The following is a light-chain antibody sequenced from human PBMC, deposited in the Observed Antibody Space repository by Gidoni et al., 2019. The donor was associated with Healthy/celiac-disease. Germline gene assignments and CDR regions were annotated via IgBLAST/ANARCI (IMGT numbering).Light chain of an antibody. CDR3: QQYYSFPRT. J-gene: IGKJ1*01. CDR1: QVTSSY. CDR2: AAS. V-gene: IGKV1D-8*01. Sequence: VICMTQSPSLLSASTGDRVTISCRMSQVTSSYLAWYQQKPGKAPGLLIYAASTLQSGVPSRFSGSGSGTDFTLTISCLQPEDFATYYCQQYYSFPRTFGQGTKVEIK.